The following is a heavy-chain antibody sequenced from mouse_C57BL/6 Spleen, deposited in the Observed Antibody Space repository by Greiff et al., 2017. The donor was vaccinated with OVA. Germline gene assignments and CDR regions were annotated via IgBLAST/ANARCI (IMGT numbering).Heavy chain of an antibody. D-gene: IGHD2-4*01. CDR2: IDPSDSET. CDR1: GYTFTSYW. Sequence: QVQLQQPGAELVRPGSSVKLSCKASGYTFTSYWMHWVKQRPIQGLEWIGNIDPSDSETHYNQKFKDKATLTVDKSSSTAYMQLSSLTSEDSAVYYCARHYYDYDYYAMDYWGQGTSVTVSS. J-gene: IGHJ4*01. V-gene: IGHV1-52*01. CDR3: ARHYYDYDYYAMDY.